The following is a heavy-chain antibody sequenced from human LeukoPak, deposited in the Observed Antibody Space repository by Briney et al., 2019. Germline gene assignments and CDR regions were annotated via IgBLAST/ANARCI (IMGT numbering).Heavy chain of an antibody. CDR1: GYTFTGYY. CDR3: ARGEVGATSDFDY. J-gene: IGHJ4*02. D-gene: IGHD1-26*01. CDR2: INPNSGGT. Sequence: ASVKVSCKASGYTFTGYYMHWVRQAPGRGLEWMGWINPNSGGTNYAQKFQGRVTMTRDTSISTAYMELSRLRSDDTAVYYCARGEVGATSDFDYWGQGTLVTVSS. V-gene: IGHV1-2*02.